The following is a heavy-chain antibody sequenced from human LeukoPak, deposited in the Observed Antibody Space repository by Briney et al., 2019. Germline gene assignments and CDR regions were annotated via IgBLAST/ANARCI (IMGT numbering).Heavy chain of an antibody. Sequence: GGSLRLSCAASGFTFSSYAMHWVRQAPGKGLEYVSAISSNVGSTYYANSVKGRFTISRDNSKNTLYLQMGSLRAEDMAVYYCARSSGSYIGDVDYWGQGTLVTVSS. D-gene: IGHD1-26*01. CDR3: ARSSGSYIGDVDY. J-gene: IGHJ4*02. CDR1: GFTFSSYA. CDR2: ISSNVGST. V-gene: IGHV3-64*01.